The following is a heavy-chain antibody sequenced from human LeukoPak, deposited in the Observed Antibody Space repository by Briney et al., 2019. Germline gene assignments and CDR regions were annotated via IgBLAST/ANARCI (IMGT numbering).Heavy chain of an antibody. CDR2: IYSSGIT. V-gene: IGHV4-61*02. CDR1: GGPITSGSFY. CDR3: ARGITGRGRFDP. D-gene: IGHD3-10*01. J-gene: IGHJ5*02. Sequence: PSQTLSLTCTVSGGPITSGSFYWAWIRQSAGKGLQWIGRIYSSGITNYNPSLKSRLTMSIDTSKSQFFLNLSSLTAADTAVYYCARGITGRGRFDPWGQGTLVTVSS.